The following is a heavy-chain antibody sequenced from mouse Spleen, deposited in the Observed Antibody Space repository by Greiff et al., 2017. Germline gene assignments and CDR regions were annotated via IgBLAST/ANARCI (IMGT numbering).Heavy chain of an antibody. CDR3: ARNFGDYGYWYFDV. CDR2: IWSDGST. J-gene: IGHJ1*01. V-gene: IGHV2-4-1*01. D-gene: IGHD1-1*01. CDR1: GFSLTNYA. Sequence: VKLVESGPGLVAPSQSLSITCTVSGFSLTNYAVHWVRQSPGKGLEWLGVIWSDGSTDYNAAFISRLSISKDNSKSQVFFKMNSLQADDTAIYYCARNFGDYGYWYFDVWGAGTTVTVSS.